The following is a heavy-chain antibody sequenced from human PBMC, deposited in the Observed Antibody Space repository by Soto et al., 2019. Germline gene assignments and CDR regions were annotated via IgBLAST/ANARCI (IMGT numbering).Heavy chain of an antibody. V-gene: IGHV3-23*01. J-gene: IGHJ3*01. CDR2: IGGRGNSA. D-gene: IGHD5-12*01. CDR3: VREGRGSFDF. Sequence: GSLRLSCAASGFIFTNYAMNWVRQAPGKGLEWVSVIGGRGNSAYYADSVQGRFTISRDNSKNTLSLQMSSLTADDTAIYYCVREGRGSFDFWGRGTM. CDR1: GFIFTNYA.